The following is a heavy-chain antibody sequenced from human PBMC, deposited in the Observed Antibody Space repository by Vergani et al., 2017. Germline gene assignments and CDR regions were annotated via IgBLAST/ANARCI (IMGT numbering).Heavy chain of an antibody. D-gene: IGHD1-26*01. CDR3: ATTGGIVGATRAFDI. Sequence: QVQLVQSGAEVKKPGSSVKVSCKASGGTFSSHGISWVRQAPGQGFEWMGRITPLFGTTNIPQKFRGRVTITADKSTGTAYMELSSLKSEDTAMYYCATTGGIVGATRAFDIWGQGTMVTVSS. J-gene: IGHJ3*02. CDR2: ITPLFGTT. V-gene: IGHV1-69*13. CDR1: GGTFSSHG.